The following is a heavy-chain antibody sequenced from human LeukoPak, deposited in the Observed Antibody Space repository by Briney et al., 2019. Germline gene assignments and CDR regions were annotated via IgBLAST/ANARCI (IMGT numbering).Heavy chain of an antibody. V-gene: IGHV4-39*07. Sequence: SETLSLTCTVSGGSITSSTYYWGWIRQPPGKGLEWIGTIYYSGNTYYNPSLKSRVTISVDTSKNQFSLKLSSVTAADTAVYYCARGAQLLVHDWFDPWGQGTLVTVSS. CDR1: GGSITSSTYY. CDR2: IYYSGNT. J-gene: IGHJ5*02. D-gene: IGHD6-13*01. CDR3: ARGAQLLVHDWFDP.